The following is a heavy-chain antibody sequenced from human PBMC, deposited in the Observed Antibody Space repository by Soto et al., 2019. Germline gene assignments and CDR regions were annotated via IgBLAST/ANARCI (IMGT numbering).Heavy chain of an antibody. Sequence: GESLKISCKGSGYSFTSYWIGWVRQMPGKGLEWMGIIYPGDSDTRYSPSFQGQVTISADKSISTASLKLSSVTAADTAVYYCARVDYYYYGMDVWGQGTTVTVSS. V-gene: IGHV5-51*01. CDR2: IYPGDSDT. J-gene: IGHJ6*02. CDR1: GYSFTSYW. CDR3: ARVDYYYYGMDV.